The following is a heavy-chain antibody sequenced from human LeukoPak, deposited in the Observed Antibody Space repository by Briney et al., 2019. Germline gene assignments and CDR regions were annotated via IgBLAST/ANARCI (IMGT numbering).Heavy chain of an antibody. V-gene: IGHV3-33*01. J-gene: IGHJ4*02. Sequence: GGSLRLSCAASGFTFSSYGMHWVRQAPGKGLEWVAVIWYDGSNKYYADSVKGRFTISRDNSKNTLYLQMNSLRAEDTAVYYCARALGYCSSTSCPLDYWGQGTLVTVSS. CDR3: ARALGYCSSTSCPLDY. CDR2: IWYDGSNK. D-gene: IGHD2-2*01. CDR1: GFTFSSYG.